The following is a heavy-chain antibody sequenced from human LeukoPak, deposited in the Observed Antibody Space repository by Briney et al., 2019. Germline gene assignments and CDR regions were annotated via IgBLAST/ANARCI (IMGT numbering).Heavy chain of an antibody. J-gene: IGHJ6*02. CDR2: IYYSGST. D-gene: IGHD6-13*01. CDR1: GGSISSSSYY. V-gene: IGHV4-61*05. CDR3: ARRVGYYYGMDV. Sequence: SETLSLTCTVSGGSISSSSYYWGWIRQPPGKGLEWIGYIYYSGSTNYNPSLKSRVTISVDTSKNQFSLKLSSVTAADTAVYYCARRVGYYYGMDVWGHGTTVTVSS.